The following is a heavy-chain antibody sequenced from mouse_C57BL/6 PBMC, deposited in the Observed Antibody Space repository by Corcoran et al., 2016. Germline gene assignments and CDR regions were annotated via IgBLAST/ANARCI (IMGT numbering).Heavy chain of an antibody. CDR1: GYTFTGYW. Sequence: QVQLQQSGAELMKPGASVKLSCKATGYTFTGYWIEWVKQRPGHGLEWIGEILPGSGSTNYNEKFKGKATFTADTSSNTAYMQLSSLTTEDSAIYYCARSGPLIYYDYDWFAYWGQGTLVTVSA. CDR2: ILPGSGST. D-gene: IGHD2-4*01. CDR3: ARSGPLIYYDYDWFAY. V-gene: IGHV1-9*01. J-gene: IGHJ3*01.